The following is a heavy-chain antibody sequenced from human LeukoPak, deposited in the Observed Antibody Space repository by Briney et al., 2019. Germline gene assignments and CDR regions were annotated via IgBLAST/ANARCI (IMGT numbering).Heavy chain of an antibody. D-gene: IGHD6-13*01. CDR1: GGSISSYY. CDR3: AREFSSWRYFDY. Sequence: SETLSLTCTVSGGSISSYYWSWIRQPAGKGLEWIGRIYTSGSTNYNPSLKSRVTMSVGTSKNQFSLKLSSVTAADTAVYYCAREFSSWRYFDYWGQGTPVTVSS. CDR2: IYTSGST. V-gene: IGHV4-4*07. J-gene: IGHJ4*02.